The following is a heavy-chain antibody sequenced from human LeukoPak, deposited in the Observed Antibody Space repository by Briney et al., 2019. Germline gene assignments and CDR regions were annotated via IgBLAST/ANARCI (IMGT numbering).Heavy chain of an antibody. CDR1: GFTFSHDY. Sequence: GGSLRLSCAASGFTFSHDYMSWVRQAPGRGLEWVSVIYSGGSTYYADSVKGRFTISRDNSKNTLYLQMNSLRAEDTAVYYCARVRRGYSYVSDYFDYWGQGTLVTVSS. CDR2: IYSGGST. D-gene: IGHD5-18*01. CDR3: ARVRRGYSYVSDYFDY. V-gene: IGHV3-66*01. J-gene: IGHJ4*02.